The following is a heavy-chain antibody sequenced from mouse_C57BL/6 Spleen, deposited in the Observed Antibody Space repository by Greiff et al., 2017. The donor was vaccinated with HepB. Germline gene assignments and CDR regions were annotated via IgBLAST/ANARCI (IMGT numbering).Heavy chain of an antibody. CDR3: AREGLRAMDY. D-gene: IGHD2-4*01. Sequence: VQLQQPGAELVMPGASVKLSCKASGYTFTSYWMHWVKQRPGQGLEWIGEIDPSDSYTNYNQKFKGKSTLTVDKSSSTAYMQLSSLTSEDSAVYYCAREGLRAMDYWGQGTSVTVSS. V-gene: IGHV1-69*01. CDR2: IDPSDSYT. J-gene: IGHJ4*01. CDR1: GYTFTSYW.